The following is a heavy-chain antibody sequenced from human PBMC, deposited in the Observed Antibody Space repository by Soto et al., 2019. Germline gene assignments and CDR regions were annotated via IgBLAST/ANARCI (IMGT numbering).Heavy chain of an antibody. CDR2: ISHTGST. CDR3: ARYGDDQFYGMDV. J-gene: IGHJ6*02. Sequence: QVQLQESGPGLVKPSGTLSLTCAVSGGSISSSNWWTWVRQPPGKGLEWIGEISHTGSTNYSPSLQSRVTISVDKSKNQFSLKVTSVTAADTAFYYCARYGDDQFYGMDVWGQGTTVTVSS. CDR1: GGSISSSNW. V-gene: IGHV4-4*02. D-gene: IGHD7-27*01.